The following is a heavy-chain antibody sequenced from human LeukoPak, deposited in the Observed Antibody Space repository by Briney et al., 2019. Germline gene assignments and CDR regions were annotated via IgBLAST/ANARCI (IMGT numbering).Heavy chain of an antibody. Sequence: GGSLRLSCAASGFTFSSYGMHWVRQAPGKGLEWVAVIWYDGSNKYYADSVKGRFTISRDNSKNTLYLQMNSLRAEDSAVYYCAKDHSVLWFGEFSYFDYWGQGTLVTVSS. V-gene: IGHV3-33*06. J-gene: IGHJ4*02. CDR2: IWYDGSNK. CDR3: AKDHSVLWFGEFSYFDY. CDR1: GFTFSSYG. D-gene: IGHD3-10*01.